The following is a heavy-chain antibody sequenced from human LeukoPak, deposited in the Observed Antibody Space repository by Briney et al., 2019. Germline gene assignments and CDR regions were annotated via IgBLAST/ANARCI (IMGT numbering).Heavy chain of an antibody. D-gene: IGHD6-19*01. CDR1: GGYISSYY. J-gene: IGHJ3*02. CDR3: ARRHSSGWNFDI. V-gene: IGHV4-59*08. CDR2: IYYSGST. Sequence: PSETLSLTCTVSGGYISSYYWSWIRRPPGKGLEWIGYIYYSGSTNYNPSLKSRVTISVDTSKNQFSLKLSSVTAADTAVYYCARRHSSGWNFDIWGQGTMVTVSS.